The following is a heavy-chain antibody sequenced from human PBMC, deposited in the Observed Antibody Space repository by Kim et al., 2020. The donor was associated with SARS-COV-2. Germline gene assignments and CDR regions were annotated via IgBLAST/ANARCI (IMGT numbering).Heavy chain of an antibody. J-gene: IGHJ1*01. CDR1: GFCFSTFH. CDR2: INGHDDSK. CDR3: VKSAWLGN. Sequence: GGSLSLSCVASGFCFSTFHFSWVRQAPGKGLKWVSVINGHDDSKSYAESVKGRFTTSRDTAKNTLYLQMNSLRTDATATYYCVKSAWLGNWCPGLLVTVS. D-gene: IGHD5-12*01. V-gene: IGHV3-23*01.